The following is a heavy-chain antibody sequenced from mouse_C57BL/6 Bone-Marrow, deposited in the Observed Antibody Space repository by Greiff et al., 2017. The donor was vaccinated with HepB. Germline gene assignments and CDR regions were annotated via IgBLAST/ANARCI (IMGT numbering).Heavy chain of an antibody. V-gene: IGHV14-4*01. D-gene: IGHD2-4*01. Sequence: EVQLQQSGAELVRPGASVKLSCTASGFNIKDDYMHWVKQRPEQGLEWIGWIDPDNGDTEYASKFQGKATITADTSSNTAYLHLSSLTSEDTAVYYCTTAPYDYGYYYAMDYWGQGTSVTVSS. CDR1: GFNIKDDY. J-gene: IGHJ4*01. CDR3: TTAPYDYGYYYAMDY. CDR2: IDPDNGDT.